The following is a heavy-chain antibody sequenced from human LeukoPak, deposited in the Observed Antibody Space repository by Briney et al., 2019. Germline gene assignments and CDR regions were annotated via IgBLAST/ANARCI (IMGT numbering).Heavy chain of an antibody. CDR3: AKDGFCTSTGCYPNHFDS. CDR1: GFTFSRYG. CDR2: ISYDGFNK. V-gene: IGHV3-30*18. Sequence: PGGSLRLSCAASGFTFSRYGMHWVRQAPGKGLEWVALISYDGFNKYYADSVKGRFTISRDNSKNTLYLQMNSLRAEDTAVYYCAKDGFCTSTGCYPNHFDSWGQGTPVTVSS. J-gene: IGHJ4*02. D-gene: IGHD2-2*01.